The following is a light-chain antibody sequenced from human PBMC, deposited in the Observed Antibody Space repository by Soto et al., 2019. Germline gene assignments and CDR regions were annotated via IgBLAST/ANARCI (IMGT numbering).Light chain of an antibody. V-gene: IGKV4-1*01. CDR2: WAS. J-gene: IGKJ1*01. CDR1: QGVLYSSNNKNY. CDR3: QQSSSTPWT. Sequence: VLAPSPDSLAVSLGQSSSISCKSRQGVLYSSNNKNYLAWYQQKPGQPPKLLIYWASTRESGVPDRFSGSGSGTDFTLTISSLQAEDVAVYYCQQSSSTPWTFGQVTKV.